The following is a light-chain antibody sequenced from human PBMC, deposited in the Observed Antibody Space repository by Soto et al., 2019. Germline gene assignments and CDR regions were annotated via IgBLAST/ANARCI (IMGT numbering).Light chain of an antibody. CDR3: QQRANWPIT. V-gene: IGKV3-11*01. CDR1: QSISSY. Sequence: EIVLTQSPATPSLSPGERATLSCRASQSISSYLAWYQQKPGQAPRLLIYEASNRATGIPARFSGSGSGTDFTLTVSSLEPEDFAVYYCQQRANWPITFGQGTRLGIK. CDR2: EAS. J-gene: IGKJ5*01.